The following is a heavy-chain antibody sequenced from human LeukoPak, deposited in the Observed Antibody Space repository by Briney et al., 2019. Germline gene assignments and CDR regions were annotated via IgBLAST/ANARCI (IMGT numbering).Heavy chain of an antibody. CDR2: IKSKTDGGTT. J-gene: IGHJ4*02. V-gene: IGHV3-15*01. CDR1: GFTFSNAW. CDR3: TTYRGYVKFDC. Sequence: GGSLRLSCAASGFTFSNAWMNWVRQAPGKGLEWVGRIKSKTDGGTTDYAAPVKGRFTISRDDSKNTLFLQMNSLKTEDTAVYCCTTYRGYVKFDCWGQGTLVTVSS. D-gene: IGHD5-12*01.